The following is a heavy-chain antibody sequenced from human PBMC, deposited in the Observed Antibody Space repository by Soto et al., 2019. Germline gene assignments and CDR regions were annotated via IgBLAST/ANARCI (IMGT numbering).Heavy chain of an antibody. CDR1: GFTFTSSA. CDR3: AADPSLYSYGQDYYYYAMDV. Sequence: GASVKVSCKASGFTFTSSAVQWVRQARGQRLEWIGWIVVGSGNTNYAQKFQERVTITRDMSTSTAYMELSSLRSEDTAVYYCAADPSLYSYGQDYYYYAMDVWGQGTTVTVSS. V-gene: IGHV1-58*01. CDR2: IVVGSGNT. J-gene: IGHJ6*02. D-gene: IGHD5-18*01.